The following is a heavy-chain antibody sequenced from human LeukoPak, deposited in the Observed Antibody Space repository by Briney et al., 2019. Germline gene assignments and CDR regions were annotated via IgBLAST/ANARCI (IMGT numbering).Heavy chain of an antibody. D-gene: IGHD2-21*01. CDR2: INHSGST. CDR1: GGSFSGYY. J-gene: IGHJ6*03. V-gene: IGHV4-34*01. Sequence: SETLSLTCAVYGGSFSGYYWSWIRQPPGKGLEWIGEINHSGSTNYNPSLKSRVTISVDTSKNQCSLKLSSVTAADTAVYYCARHNSLSYYYYYMDVWGKGTTVTISS. CDR3: ARHNSLSYYYYYMDV.